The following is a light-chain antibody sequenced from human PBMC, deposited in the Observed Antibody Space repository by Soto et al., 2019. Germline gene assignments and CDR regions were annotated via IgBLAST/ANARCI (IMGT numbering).Light chain of an antibody. V-gene: IGKV3-20*01. Sequence: EIVLTQSPGTLSLSPGERATLSCRASQSVTSSNLAWYHQKPGQAPRLLIYAASNRATGIPDRFSGSGSGTDLTLTLSRLEPEDFAVYYCQQYGSSPRTFGQGTKVEIK. CDR1: QSVTSSN. J-gene: IGKJ1*01. CDR3: QQYGSSPRT. CDR2: AAS.